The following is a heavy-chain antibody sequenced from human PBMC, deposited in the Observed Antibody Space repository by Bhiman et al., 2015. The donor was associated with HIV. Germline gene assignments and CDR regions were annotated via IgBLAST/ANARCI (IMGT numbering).Heavy chain of an antibody. D-gene: IGHD5-18*01. J-gene: IGHJ6*02. CDR3: ARDLRQLWPHYYYGMDV. CDR2: IGSSGDQI. V-gene: IGHV3-48*03. CDR1: GFTFSRYE. Sequence: EVQVVESGGGLVQPGGSLRLSCVASGFTFSRYEMTWVRQAPGKGLEWISFIGSSGDQINYADSVKGRFTISRDNAENSLYLQMDSLRAEDTAVYFCARDLRQLWPHYYYGMDVWGQGTTVTVFS.